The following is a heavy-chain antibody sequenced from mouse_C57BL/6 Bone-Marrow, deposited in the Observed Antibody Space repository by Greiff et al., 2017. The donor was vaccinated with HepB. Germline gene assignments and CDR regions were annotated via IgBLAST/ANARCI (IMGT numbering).Heavy chain of an antibody. V-gene: IGHV1-81*01. D-gene: IGHD2-1*01. CDR1: GYTFTSFG. CDR3: ARSRIYPYYFDY. Sequence: VQLQQSGAELSRPGASVMLSCKASGYTFTSFGISWVKQRTGQGLEWIGEMYPRSGNTYYNEKFKGKATLTADKSSSTAYMELRSLTSEDSAVYYCARSRIYPYYFDYWGQGTTLTVSS. J-gene: IGHJ2*01. CDR2: MYPRSGNT.